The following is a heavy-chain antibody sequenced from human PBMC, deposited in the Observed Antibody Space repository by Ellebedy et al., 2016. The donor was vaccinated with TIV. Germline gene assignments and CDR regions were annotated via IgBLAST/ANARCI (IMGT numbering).Heavy chain of an antibody. Sequence: ASVKVSCKASGYTFTGYGINWVRQAPGQGLEWMGIINPSGGSTSYAQKFQGRVTMTRDTSTSTVYMELSSLRSEDTAVYYCARLYSPNVVAGGTWGQGTMVTVSS. D-gene: IGHD2-8*01. CDR2: INPSGGST. V-gene: IGHV1-46*01. CDR3: ARLYSPNVVAGGT. J-gene: IGHJ3*01. CDR1: GYTFTGYG.